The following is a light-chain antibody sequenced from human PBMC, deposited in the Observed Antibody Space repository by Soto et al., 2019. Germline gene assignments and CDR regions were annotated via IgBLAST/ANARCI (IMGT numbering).Light chain of an antibody. V-gene: IGLV2-23*02. Sequence: QSVLTQPASVSGSPGQSITISCTGTSSYVGSYNLVSWYQQHPGKAPKLMIYEVSKRPSGVSNRFSGSKSGNTASQTISGLQAEDEADYYCCSYAGSSTYVFGTGTKVTVL. J-gene: IGLJ1*01. CDR2: EVS. CDR3: CSYAGSSTYV. CDR1: SSYVGSYNL.